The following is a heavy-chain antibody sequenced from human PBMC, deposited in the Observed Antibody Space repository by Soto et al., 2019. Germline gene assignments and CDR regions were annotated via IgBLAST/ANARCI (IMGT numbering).Heavy chain of an antibody. Sequence: QVQLVESGGGVVQPGRSLRLSCAASGFTFSSYAMHWVRQAPGKGLEWVAVISYDGSNKYYADSVKGRFTISRDNSKNTLYLQMNSMRAEDTAVYYCARDDEYSRPDYCGMDVWGQGTTVTVSS. J-gene: IGHJ6*02. V-gene: IGHV3-30-3*01. CDR3: ARDDEYSRPDYCGMDV. CDR2: ISYDGSNK. CDR1: GFTFSSYA. D-gene: IGHD6-6*01.